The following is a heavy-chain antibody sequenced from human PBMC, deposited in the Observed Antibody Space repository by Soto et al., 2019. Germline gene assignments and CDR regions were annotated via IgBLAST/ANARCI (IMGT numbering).Heavy chain of an antibody. J-gene: IGHJ5*02. CDR2: ITTSSAHI. CDR1: GFTFNTYD. Sequence: EVQLVESGGGLVKPGGSLRLSCAASGFTFNTYDMNWVRQAPGKGLEWVSSITTSSAHIYYADSLKARITISRDNAKNSLFLQMNRLRAEDTAVYYCVRSGTARLLRHSWFDTWGQGTLVTVSS. CDR3: VRSGTARLLRHSWFDT. V-gene: IGHV3-21*01. D-gene: IGHD2-21*01.